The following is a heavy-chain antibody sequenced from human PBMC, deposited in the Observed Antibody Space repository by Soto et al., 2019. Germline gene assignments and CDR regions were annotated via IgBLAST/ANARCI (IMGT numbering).Heavy chain of an antibody. CDR3: ARDGVVVVAASYYFDY. D-gene: IGHD2-15*01. CDR1: GGTFSSYT. Sequence: QVQLVQSGAEVKKPGSSVKVSCKASGGTFSSYTISWVRQAPGQGLEWMGRIIPILGIANYAQKFQGRVTITADNSTSTAYMELSSLRSEDTAVYDCARDGVVVVAASYYFDYWGQGTLVTVSS. CDR2: IIPILGIA. V-gene: IGHV1-69*08. J-gene: IGHJ4*02.